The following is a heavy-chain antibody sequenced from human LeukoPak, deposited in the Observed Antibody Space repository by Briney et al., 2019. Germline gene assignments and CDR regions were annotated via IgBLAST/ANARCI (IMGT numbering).Heavy chain of an antibody. CDR3: ARDIRVSSSGLVAFDY. D-gene: IGHD6-6*01. J-gene: IGHJ4*02. Sequence: ASVKVSCKASGYTFTSYGISWVRQASGQGLEWMGWISAYNGNTNYAQKLQGRVTMTTDTSTSTAYMELRSLRSDDTAVYYCARDIRVSSSGLVAFDYWGQGTLVIFSS. CDR1: GYTFTSYG. CDR2: ISAYNGNT. V-gene: IGHV1-18*01.